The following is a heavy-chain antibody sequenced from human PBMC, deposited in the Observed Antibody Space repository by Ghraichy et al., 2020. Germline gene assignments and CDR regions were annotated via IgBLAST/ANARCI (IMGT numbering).Heavy chain of an antibody. Sequence: SETLSLTCTVSGGSISSSSYYWGWIRQPPGKGLEWIGSIYYSGSTYYNPSLKSRVTISVDTSKNQFSLKLSSVTAADTAVYYCARQGPYYYDSSGYYYGDYYYYYGMDVWGQGTTVTVSS. CDR2: IYYSGST. D-gene: IGHD3-22*01. V-gene: IGHV4-39*01. CDR1: GGSISSSSYY. CDR3: ARQGPYYYDSSGYYYGDYYYYYGMDV. J-gene: IGHJ6*02.